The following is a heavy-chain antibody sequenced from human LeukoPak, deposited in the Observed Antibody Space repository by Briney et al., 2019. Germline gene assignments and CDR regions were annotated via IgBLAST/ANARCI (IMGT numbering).Heavy chain of an antibody. CDR2: ISYDGTNK. Sequence: PGGSLRLSCAASGFTFSSYAMHWVRQAPGKGLEWVTFISYDGTNKYYADSVKGRFTVSRDNSKNTLYLQMNSLRAEDTAVYYCAREYCSSTSCVFDYWGQGTLVTVSS. D-gene: IGHD2-2*01. J-gene: IGHJ4*02. CDR1: GFTFSSYA. CDR3: AREYCSSTSCVFDY. V-gene: IGHV3-30-3*01.